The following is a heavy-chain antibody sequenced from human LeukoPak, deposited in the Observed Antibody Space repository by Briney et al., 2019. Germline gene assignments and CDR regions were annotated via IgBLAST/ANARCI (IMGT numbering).Heavy chain of an antibody. J-gene: IGHJ3*02. CDR1: GFTFSSYA. CDR2: ISYDGSNK. V-gene: IGHV3-30*04. Sequence: GRSLRLSCAASGFTFSSYAMHWVRQAPGKGLEWVAVISYDGSNKYYADSVKGRFTISRDNSKNTLYLQMNSLRAEDTAVYYCARDDNGDPDAFDTWGQGTMVTVSS. D-gene: IGHD4-17*01. CDR3: ARDDNGDPDAFDT.